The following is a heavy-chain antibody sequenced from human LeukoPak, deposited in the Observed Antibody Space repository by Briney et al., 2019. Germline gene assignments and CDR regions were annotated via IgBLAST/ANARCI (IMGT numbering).Heavy chain of an antibody. J-gene: IGHJ5*02. CDR2: IYTSGST. CDR1: GGSISSGSYY. Sequence: SSQTLSLTCTVSGGSISSGSYYWSWIRHPAGKGLEWIGRIYTSGSTNYNPSLKSRVTISVDTSKNQFSLKLSSVTAADTAVYYCARDRRVFLDPWGQGTLVTVSS. V-gene: IGHV4-61*02. D-gene: IGHD3-3*01. CDR3: ARDRRVFLDP.